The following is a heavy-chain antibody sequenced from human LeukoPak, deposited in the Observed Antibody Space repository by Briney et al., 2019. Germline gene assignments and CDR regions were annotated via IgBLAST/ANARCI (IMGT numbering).Heavy chain of an antibody. CDR1: GGSISSYY. J-gene: IGHJ4*02. CDR3: ARSRITMVRGVIYFDY. Sequence: PSETLSLTCTVSGGSISSYYWSWIRQPPGKGLEWIGYIYYSGSTNYNPSLKSRVTISVDTSKNQFSLKLSSVTAADTAVYYCARSRITMVRGVIYFDYWGQGTLVTVSS. D-gene: IGHD3-10*01. CDR2: IYYSGST. V-gene: IGHV4-59*12.